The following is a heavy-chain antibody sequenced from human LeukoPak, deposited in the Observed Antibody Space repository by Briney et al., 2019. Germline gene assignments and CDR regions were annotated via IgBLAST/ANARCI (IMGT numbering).Heavy chain of an antibody. CDR3: ARASITIFGVVITEFDY. D-gene: IGHD3-3*01. CDR2: INPNSGGT. V-gene: IGHV1-2*02. Sequence: ASVKVSCKASGYTFTGYYMHWVRQAPGQGLEWMGWINPNSGGTNYAQKFQGRVTMTRDTSISTAYMELSRLRSDDTAVYYCARASITIFGVVITEFDYWGQGTLVTVSS. J-gene: IGHJ4*02. CDR1: GYTFTGYY.